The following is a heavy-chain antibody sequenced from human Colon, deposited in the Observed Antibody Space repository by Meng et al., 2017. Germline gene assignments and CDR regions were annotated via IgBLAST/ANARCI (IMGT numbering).Heavy chain of an antibody. CDR1: GDSVTTTLSS. CDR3: ARGYRGCTYFAY. J-gene: IGHJ4*02. D-gene: IGHD2-8*01. V-gene: IGHV4-30-2*06. CDR2: SYDNGYT. Sequence: QLQLPESGSRLVKPSQPLSPTCAVSGDSVTTTLSSWSWIRQSPGKGLEWIGNSYDNGYTYYSQSIRSRVTISVDRSNNQFSLNLNSVTAADTAVYFCARGYRGCTYFAYRGQGILVTVSS.